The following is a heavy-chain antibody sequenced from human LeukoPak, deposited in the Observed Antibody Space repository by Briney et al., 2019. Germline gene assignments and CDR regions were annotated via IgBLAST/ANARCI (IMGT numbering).Heavy chain of an antibody. D-gene: IGHD6-13*01. CDR2: INHSGST. V-gene: IGHV4-34*01. CDR3: ARQIIRGQYLVHFDY. CDR1: GGSFSGYY. J-gene: IGHJ4*02. Sequence: SETLSLTCAVYGGSFSGYYWSWIRQPPGKGLEWIGEINHSGSTNYNPSLKSRVTISVDTSKSQFSLRLNSVTAADTAVYYCARQIIRGQYLVHFDYWGQGTLVTVSS.